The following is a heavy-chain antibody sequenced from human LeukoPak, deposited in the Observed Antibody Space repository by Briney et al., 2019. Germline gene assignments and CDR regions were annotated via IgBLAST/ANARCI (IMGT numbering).Heavy chain of an antibody. CDR1: GFTFSSYV. V-gene: IGHV3-48*01. Sequence: GGSLRLSCAASGFTFSSYVMSWVRQAPGKGLEWVSYISGGSTTIYYTDSVKGRFTISRDNAKNSLYLQMNSLRAEDTAVYYCARDSYVEYFDYWGQGTLVTVSS. D-gene: IGHD3-16*01. CDR3: ARDSYVEYFDY. J-gene: IGHJ4*02. CDR2: ISGGSTTI.